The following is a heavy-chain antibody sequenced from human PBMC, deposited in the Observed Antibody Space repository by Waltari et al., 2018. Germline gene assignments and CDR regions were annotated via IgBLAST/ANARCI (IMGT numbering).Heavy chain of an antibody. Sequence: QVQLQESGPGLVKPSAPLSITCTVSGGSPSTYSCPWLRESPGKGLEWIGYVDYMGSTNYNPYLKSRVTISLNTSKNQFSLILNSVTAADTAIYYCARRMGYRSSWYGWTFDSWGQGTPVTVSS. CDR2: VDYMGST. J-gene: IGHJ5*01. CDR1: GGSPSTYS. V-gene: IGHV4-59*01. CDR3: ARRMGYRSSWYGWTFDS. D-gene: IGHD6-13*01.